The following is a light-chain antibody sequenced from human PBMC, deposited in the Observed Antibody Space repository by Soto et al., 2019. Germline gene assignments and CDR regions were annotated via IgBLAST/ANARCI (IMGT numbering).Light chain of an antibody. CDR1: QSIVTW. CDR2: DAS. V-gene: IGKV1-5*01. CDR3: QQYKSYSST. Sequence: DIQMTQSPSTLSASIGDTVTITCRASQSIVTWLAWYQQKPGKAPKILIYDASSLENGVPLRFSGSRSGTEFTPTISGLQPEDFATYYCQQYKSYSSTFGQGTQGDIK. J-gene: IGKJ1*01.